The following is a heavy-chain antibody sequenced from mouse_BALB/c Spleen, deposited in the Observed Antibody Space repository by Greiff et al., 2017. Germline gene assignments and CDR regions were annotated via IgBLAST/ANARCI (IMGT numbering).Heavy chain of an antibody. D-gene: IGHD2-10*02. CDR3: ARRQYGNYVGAMDY. CDR2: ISSGSSTI. CDR1: GFTFSSFG. V-gene: IGHV5-17*02. J-gene: IGHJ4*01. Sequence: EVHLVESGGGLVQPGGSRKLSCAASGFTFSSFGMHWVRQAPEKGLEWVAYISSGSSTIYYADTVKGRFTISRDNPKNTLFLQMTSLRSEDTAMYYCARRQYGNYVGAMDYWGQGTSVTVSS.